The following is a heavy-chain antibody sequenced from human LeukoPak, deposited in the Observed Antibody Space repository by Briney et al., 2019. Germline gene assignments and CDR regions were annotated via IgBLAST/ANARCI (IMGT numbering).Heavy chain of an antibody. D-gene: IGHD3-10*01. CDR3: GRELDGSVDY. V-gene: IGHV3-7*01. CDR1: GFSFNTYW. CDR2: IKQDGSEK. Sequence: GGSLRLSCAVSGFSFNTYWMTWVRQAPGKGLEWVANIKQDGSEKYYVDSVKGRFTISRDNAKNSLFLQMSSLRADDTAVYYCGRELDGSVDYWGQGTLVTVSS. J-gene: IGHJ4*02.